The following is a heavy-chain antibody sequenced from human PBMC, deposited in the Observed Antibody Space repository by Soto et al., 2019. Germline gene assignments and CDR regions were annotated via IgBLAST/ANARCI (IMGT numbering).Heavy chain of an antibody. J-gene: IGHJ4*02. CDR2: ISGSGGST. Sequence: PGGSLRLSCAASGFAFSSYAMSWVRQAPGKGLEWVSAISGSGGSTYYADSVKGRFTISRDNAKNSLYLQMNSLRAEDTAVYYCAREGAVAGVQQAFDYWGQGTLVTVSS. CDR3: AREGAVAGVQQAFDY. D-gene: IGHD6-19*01. CDR1: GFAFSSYA. V-gene: IGHV3-23*01.